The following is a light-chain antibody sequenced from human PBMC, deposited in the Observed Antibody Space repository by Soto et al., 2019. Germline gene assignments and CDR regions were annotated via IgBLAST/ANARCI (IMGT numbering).Light chain of an antibody. CDR3: QQYGNLSMP. CDR1: QSVTSNY. V-gene: IGKV3-20*01. CDR2: GAS. J-gene: IGKJ1*01. Sequence: EIVLTQSPGTLSLSPGERAILSCRASQSVTSNYLAWYRQRPGQAPSLLIYGASSRATGIPDRFSGSGSGTEFTLTISGLEPEDFAVYYCQQYGNLSMPFGQGTRVEI.